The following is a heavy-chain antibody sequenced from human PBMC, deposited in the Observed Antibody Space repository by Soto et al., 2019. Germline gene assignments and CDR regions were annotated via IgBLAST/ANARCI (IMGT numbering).Heavy chain of an antibody. J-gene: IGHJ4*02. CDR2: IYHSGST. V-gene: IGHV4-4*02. D-gene: IGHD2-2*01. CDR1: GGSISSSNW. Sequence: PSETLSVTWAVSGGSISSSNWWRWARQPPGKGLEWIGEIYHSGSTNYNPSLKSRVTISVDKSKNQFSLKLSSVTAADTAVYYCARTDIVVVPAARAFDYWGQGTLVTAPQ. CDR3: ARTDIVVVPAARAFDY.